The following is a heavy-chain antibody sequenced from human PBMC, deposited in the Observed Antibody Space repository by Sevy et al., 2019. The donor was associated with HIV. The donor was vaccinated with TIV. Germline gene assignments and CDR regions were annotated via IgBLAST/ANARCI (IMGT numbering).Heavy chain of an antibody. J-gene: IGHJ3*02. CDR2: MNPNSGNT. D-gene: IGHD3-22*01. Sequence: ASVKVSCKASGYTFTSYYINWVRQATGQGLEWMGWMNPNSGNTGYAQKFQGRVTMTRNTSISTAYMELSSLRSEDTAVYYCARASTMIVRRDAFDIWGQGTMVTVSS. V-gene: IGHV1-8*01. CDR1: GYTFTSYY. CDR3: ARASTMIVRRDAFDI.